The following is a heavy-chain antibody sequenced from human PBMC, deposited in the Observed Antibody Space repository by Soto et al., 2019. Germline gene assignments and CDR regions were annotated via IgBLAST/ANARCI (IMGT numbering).Heavy chain of an antibody. V-gene: IGHV1-46*01. Sequence: GASLKVSSKTSGYTFTNYYIHCVRQAPGPGLEWMGVINPSGISTTYAQKFQGRVTMTRDTSTSTVYMDLSSLRPEDTAVYFCARVPVSYRAPCSGGSCYLFDYWGQGTLVTVSS. J-gene: IGHJ4*02. CDR3: ARVPVSYRAPCSGGSCYLFDY. CDR1: GYTFTNYY. D-gene: IGHD2-15*01. CDR2: INPSGIST.